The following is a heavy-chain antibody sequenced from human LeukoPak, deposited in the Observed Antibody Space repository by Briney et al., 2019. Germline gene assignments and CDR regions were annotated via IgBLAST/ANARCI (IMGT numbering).Heavy chain of an antibody. CDR1: GFTFSSYN. Sequence: PGGSLRLSCAASGFTFSSYNMNWVRQAPGKGLEWVSSITSSSSYIYYADSVKGRFTISRDNAKNSLYLQMNSLRVEDTAVYYCAGSPGRIWSTYYSDSSGYLDYWGQGTLVTVSS. V-gene: IGHV3-21*01. D-gene: IGHD3-22*01. CDR3: AGSPGRIWSTYYSDSSGYLDY. J-gene: IGHJ4*02. CDR2: ITSSSSYI.